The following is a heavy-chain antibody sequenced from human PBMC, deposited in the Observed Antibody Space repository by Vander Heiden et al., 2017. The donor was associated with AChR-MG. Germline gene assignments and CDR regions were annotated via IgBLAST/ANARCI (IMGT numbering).Heavy chain of an antibody. CDR1: GGTFSGYA. Sequence: QVQLVQSGAEVKKPGSSVKVPCKASGGTFSGYAISWVRQAPGQGLEWMGGIIPIFGTANYAQKFQGRVTITADKSTSTAYMELSSLRSEDTAVYYCASPVNTPYYYYGMDVWGQGTTVTVSS. CDR3: ASPVNTPYYYYGMDV. CDR2: IIPIFGTA. V-gene: IGHV1-69*06. J-gene: IGHJ6*02. D-gene: IGHD4-17*01.